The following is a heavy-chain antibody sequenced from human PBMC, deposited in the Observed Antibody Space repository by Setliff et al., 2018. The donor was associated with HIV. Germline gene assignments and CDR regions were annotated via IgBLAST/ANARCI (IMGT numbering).Heavy chain of an antibody. CDR3: ARVQMAYAAFDV. J-gene: IGHJ3*01. CDR1: GGSISSSSYY. D-gene: IGHD4-17*01. V-gene: IGHV4-39*07. Sequence: SETLSLTCTVSGGSISSSSYYWGWIRQPPGKGLEWIGSIYYSGSTYYNPSLQSRITISVDTSKNQFSLKLSSVTAADTAVYYCARVQMAYAAFDVWGQGTMVTVSS. CDR2: IYYSGST.